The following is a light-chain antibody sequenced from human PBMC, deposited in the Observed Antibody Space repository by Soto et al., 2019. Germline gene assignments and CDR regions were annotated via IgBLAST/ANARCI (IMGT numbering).Light chain of an antibody. CDR2: AAS. V-gene: IGKV1-39*01. CDR1: QSISSY. Sequence: IQVNHSPSSLSASVGDIVSITCXASQSISSYLNWYHQKPGKAPKLLIYAASSLQSGVPSRFSGSGSGTDFTLTISSLQPEDFATYYCQQSYSTTITFGQGTRLEIK. J-gene: IGKJ5*01. CDR3: QQSYSTTIT.